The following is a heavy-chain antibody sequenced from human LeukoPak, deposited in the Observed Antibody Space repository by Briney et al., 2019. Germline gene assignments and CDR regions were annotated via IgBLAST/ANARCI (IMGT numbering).Heavy chain of an antibody. CDR3: ARRSGNYGFDY. V-gene: IGHV4-39*01. CDR1: SGSISTTSYY. J-gene: IGHJ4*02. D-gene: IGHD3-10*01. CDR2: IYYSGST. Sequence: SETLSLTCTVSSGSISTTSYYWGCIRQPPGKGLEWIGSIYYSGSTYYNPSLKSRVTISVGTSKNQFSLKLSSVTAADTAVYYCARRSGNYGFDYWGQGTLVTVSS.